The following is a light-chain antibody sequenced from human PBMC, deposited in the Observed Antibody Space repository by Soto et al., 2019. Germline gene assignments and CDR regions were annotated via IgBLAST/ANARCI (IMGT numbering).Light chain of an antibody. V-gene: IGKV3-20*01. CDR2: GAS. J-gene: IGKJ2*01. CDR1: QSVSSNY. Sequence: EIVLTQSPGTLSLSPGERATLSCRASQSVSSNYLAWYQQKPGQAPRLLIYGASSRATGIPDRFSGSGSGTDFTLTISRLELEDFVVYACQQYGSSPQTFGQGTKLEIK. CDR3: QQYGSSPQT.